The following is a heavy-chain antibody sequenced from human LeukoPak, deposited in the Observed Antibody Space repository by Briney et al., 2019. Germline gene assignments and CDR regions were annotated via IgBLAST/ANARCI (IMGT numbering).Heavy chain of an antibody. CDR3: ARGLRGVRGVNYFDY. J-gene: IGHJ4*02. Sequence: GASVKVSCKASGGTFSSYAISWVRQAPGQGLEWMGGIIPIFGTANYAQKFQGRVTITAGESTSTAYMELSSLRSEDTAVYYCARGLRGVRGVNYFDYWGQGTLVTVSS. V-gene: IGHV1-69*13. D-gene: IGHD3-10*01. CDR1: GGTFSSYA. CDR2: IIPIFGTA.